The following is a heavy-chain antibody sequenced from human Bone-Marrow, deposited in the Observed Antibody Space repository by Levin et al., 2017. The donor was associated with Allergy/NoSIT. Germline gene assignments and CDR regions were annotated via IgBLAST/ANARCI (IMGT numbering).Heavy chain of an antibody. V-gene: IGHV3-74*01. CDR3: GRGQYCDNGGCSGGWFDP. CDR1: GFTFSRYW. D-gene: IGHD2-8*01. CDR2: ITEDGSST. J-gene: IGHJ5*02. Sequence: GESLKISCVGSGFTFSRYWMHWVRQAPGKGLVWVSRITEDGSSTIYADSVKGRFTISRDNAKNTLYLQMSSLRAEDTAVYYCGRGQYCDNGGCSGGWFDPWGQGTLVTVSS.